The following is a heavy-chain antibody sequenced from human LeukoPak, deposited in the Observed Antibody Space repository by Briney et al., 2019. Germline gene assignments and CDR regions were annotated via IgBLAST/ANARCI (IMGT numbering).Heavy chain of an antibody. Sequence: GGSLRLSCAPSGFTFSSYGMPGVRQAPGKGLEGVAVISYDGSNKYYADSVKGRFTISRDNSKNTLYLQMNSLRAEDTAVYYCAKDRDILTGFDYWGQGTLVTVSS. CDR3: AKDRDILTGFDY. V-gene: IGHV3-30*18. CDR1: GFTFSSYG. CDR2: ISYDGSNK. D-gene: IGHD3-9*01. J-gene: IGHJ4*02.